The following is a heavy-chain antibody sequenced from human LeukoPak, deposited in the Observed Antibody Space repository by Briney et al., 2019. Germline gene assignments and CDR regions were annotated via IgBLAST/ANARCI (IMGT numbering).Heavy chain of an antibody. CDR2: IYYSGST. CDR1: GGSLSGSY. V-gene: IGHV4-59*08. J-gene: IGHJ6*02. D-gene: IGHD3-22*01. CDR3: ARLAKSYYYYYYYGMDV. Sequence: SETLSLTCAVYGGSLSGSYWSWIRQPPGKGLEWIGYIYYSGSTNYNPSLKSRVTISVDTSKNQFSLKLSSVTAADTAVYYCARLAKSYYYYYYYGMDVWGQGTTVTVSS.